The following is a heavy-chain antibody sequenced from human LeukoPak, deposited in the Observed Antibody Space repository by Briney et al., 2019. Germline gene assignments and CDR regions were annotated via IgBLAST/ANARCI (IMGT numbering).Heavy chain of an antibody. J-gene: IGHJ3*02. CDR1: GGSISSYY. D-gene: IGHD3-22*01. CDR2: IYYSGST. CDR3: ARVATNYDSRDDAFDI. Sequence: PSETLSLTCTVSGGSISSYYWSWIRQPPGKGLEWIGYIYYSGSTNYNPSLKSRVTISVDKSKNQFSLKLSSVTAADTAVYYCARVATNYDSRDDAFDIWGQGTMVTVSS. V-gene: IGHV4-59*12.